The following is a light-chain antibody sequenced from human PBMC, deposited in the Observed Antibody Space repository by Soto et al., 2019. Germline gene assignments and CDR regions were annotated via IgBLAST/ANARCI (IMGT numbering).Light chain of an antibody. CDR2: KAS. J-gene: IGKJ1*01. CDR3: QHYNSYSEA. CDR1: QSISRY. V-gene: IGKV1-5*03. Sequence: DIQMTQSPSSLSASVGDRVTIXXRASQSISRYLNWYQQKPGKAPKVXIYKASTLKSGVPSRFSGSGSGTEFTLTISSLQPDDFATYYCQHYNSYSEAFGQGTKVDIK.